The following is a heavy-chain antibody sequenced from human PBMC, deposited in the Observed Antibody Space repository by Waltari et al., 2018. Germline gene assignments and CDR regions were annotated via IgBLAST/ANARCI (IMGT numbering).Heavy chain of an antibody. Sequence: QVQLVESGGGVVQPGRSLRLSCAASGFTFRSYGMPWVRQAPGKGLEWVAVISYDGSNKYYADSVKGRFTISRDNSKNTLYLQMNSLRAEDTAVYYCAKSSGSGGSYRNWFDPWGQGTLVTVSS. CDR1: GFTFRSYG. CDR3: AKSSGSGGSYRNWFDP. CDR2: ISYDGSNK. J-gene: IGHJ5*02. V-gene: IGHV3-30*18. D-gene: IGHD2-15*01.